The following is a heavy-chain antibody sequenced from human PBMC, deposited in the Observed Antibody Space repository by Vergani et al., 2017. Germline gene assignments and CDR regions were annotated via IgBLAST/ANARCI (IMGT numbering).Heavy chain of an antibody. J-gene: IGHJ4*02. CDR3: ARAYYYDSSGYYFDY. V-gene: IGHV4-59*01. CDR1: GGSISSYY. Sequence: QVQLQQWGAGLLKPSETLSLTCTVSGGSISSYYWSWIRQPPGKGLEWIGYIYYSGSTNYNPSLKSRVTISVDTSKNQFSLKLSSVTAADTAVYYCARAYYYDSSGYYFDYWGQGTLVTVSS. CDR2: IYYSGST. D-gene: IGHD3-22*01.